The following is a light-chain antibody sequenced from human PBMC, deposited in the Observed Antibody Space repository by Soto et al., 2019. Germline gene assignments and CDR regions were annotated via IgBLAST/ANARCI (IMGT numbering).Light chain of an antibody. CDR3: QQLNSYPIT. V-gene: IGKV1-9*01. CDR2: AAS. CDR1: QGISSF. Sequence: IQLTQSRSSLSASVGYSVTITCRASQGISSFLAWYQQKPGKAPKLLIYAASTLQSGVPSRFSGSGSGTDFTLTISSLQPEDFATHFCQQLNSYPITFGQGTRLEI. J-gene: IGKJ5*01.